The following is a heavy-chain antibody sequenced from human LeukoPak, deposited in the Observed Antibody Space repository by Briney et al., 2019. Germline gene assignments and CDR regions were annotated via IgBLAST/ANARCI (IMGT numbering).Heavy chain of an antibody. CDR3: ARFAAGGSYYYHLDV. Sequence: GGSLRLSCAASGFTFSSYTMNWVRQPPGKGLEWVSNIGTSSTTIYYADSVKGRFTISRDNAKNSLYLQMNSLRADDTAVYYCARFAAGGSYYYHLDVWGKGTTVTVSS. J-gene: IGHJ6*03. CDR2: IGTSSTTI. D-gene: IGHD6-25*01. V-gene: IGHV3-48*01. CDR1: GFTFSSYT.